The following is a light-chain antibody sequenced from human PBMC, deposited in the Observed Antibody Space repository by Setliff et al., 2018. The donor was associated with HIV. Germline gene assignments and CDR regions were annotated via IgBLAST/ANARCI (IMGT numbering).Light chain of an antibody. CDR2: DVS. CDR3: SSYTSNSPYV. J-gene: IGLJ1*01. V-gene: IGLV2-14*03. Sequence: QSALTQPASVSGSPGQSTTISCTGTSSDVGGYNSVSWYQQHPDRAPKLMIYDVSNRPSGVSNRFSGSKSGNTASLTISGLQAEDEADYYCSSYTSNSPYVFGTGTKVTVL. CDR1: SSDVGGYNS.